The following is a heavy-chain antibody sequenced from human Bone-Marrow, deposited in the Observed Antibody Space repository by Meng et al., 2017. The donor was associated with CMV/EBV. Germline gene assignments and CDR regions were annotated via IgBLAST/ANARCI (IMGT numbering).Heavy chain of an antibody. CDR1: GFTFSSYW. D-gene: IGHD1-1*01. V-gene: IGHV3-74*01. Sequence: GESLKISCAASGFTFSSYWMHWVRQVPGKGLVWVSRIKSDGSSAHYADSVKGRFTISRDNAKNTLDVQMNSLRVEDTAVYYCASELAMGYWGQGTLVTVSS. CDR3: ASELAMGY. J-gene: IGHJ4*02. CDR2: IKSDGSSA.